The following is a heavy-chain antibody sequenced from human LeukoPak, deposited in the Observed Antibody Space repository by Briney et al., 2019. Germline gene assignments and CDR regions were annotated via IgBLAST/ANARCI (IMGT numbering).Heavy chain of an antibody. CDR1: GFTFSSYS. J-gene: IGHJ4*02. V-gene: IGHV3-21*01. CDR3: ARDRRLTMFDY. D-gene: IGHD3-10*01. Sequence: KSGGSLRLSCAASGFTFSSYSMNWVRQAPGKGLEWVSSISSSSSYIYYADSVKGRFTISRDNVKNSLYLQMNSLRAEDTAVYYCARDRRLTMFDYWGQGTLVTVSS. CDR2: ISSSSSYI.